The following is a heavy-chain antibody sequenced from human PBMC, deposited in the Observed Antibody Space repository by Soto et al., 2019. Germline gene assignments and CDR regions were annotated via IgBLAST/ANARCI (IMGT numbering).Heavy chain of an antibody. CDR1: GYTFTGDY. CDR3: ARDFNYYTMDV. J-gene: IGHJ6*02. Sequence: QVQLVQSGAEVKKPGASVKVSYQASGYTFTGDYMHWVRQAPGQGLEWLGRINPNSGVTNYAQKCEGRVTMTRDTPTSTAYMEISWLTFDDTAVYYCARDFNYYTMDVWGQGTTVTVSS. CDR2: INPNSGVT. V-gene: IGHV1-2*02.